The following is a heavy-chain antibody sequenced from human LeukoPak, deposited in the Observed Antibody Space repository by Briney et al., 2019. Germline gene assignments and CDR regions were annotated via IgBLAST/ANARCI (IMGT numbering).Heavy chain of an antibody. CDR1: GYTFTGYH. Sequence: ASVKVSCKASGYTFTGYHMHWVRQAPGQGLEWMGRINPNSGGTNYAQKFQGRVTMTRDTSISTAYMELSRLRSDDTAVYYCARDLILVTSSDYFDYWGQGTLVTVSS. CDR2: INPNSGGT. D-gene: IGHD2-21*02. J-gene: IGHJ4*02. CDR3: ARDLILVTSSDYFDY. V-gene: IGHV1-2*06.